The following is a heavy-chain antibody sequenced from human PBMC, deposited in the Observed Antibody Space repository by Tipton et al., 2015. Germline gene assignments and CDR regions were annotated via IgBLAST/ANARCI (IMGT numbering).Heavy chain of an antibody. CDR3: ARGGSYDYDFRGYPSDNDYFGF. CDR1: GFTVSNNY. J-gene: IGHJ4*02. D-gene: IGHD3-22*01. Sequence: GSLRLSCAASGFTVSNNYMTWVRQAPGKGLEWVSVLYSVGRTYYADSVKGRFTISRDTSKNTLFLQMNSLRAEDTAVYYCARGGSYDYDFRGYPSDNDYFGFWGQGTLVTVSS. CDR2: LYSVGRT. V-gene: IGHV3-66*02.